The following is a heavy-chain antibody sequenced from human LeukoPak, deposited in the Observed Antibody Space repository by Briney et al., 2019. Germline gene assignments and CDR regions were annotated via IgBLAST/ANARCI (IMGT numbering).Heavy chain of an antibody. Sequence: LRLSCAASGFTFDDYAMHWVRQPPGKGLEWIGYVYYSGSTNYNPSLKSRVTISVDTSENQFSLKLNSVTAADTAVYYCARGFSGYYSFDYWGQGTLVTVSS. V-gene: IGHV4-59*01. D-gene: IGHD3-22*01. CDR1: GFTFDDYA. CDR2: VYYSGST. J-gene: IGHJ4*02. CDR3: ARGFSGYYSFDY.